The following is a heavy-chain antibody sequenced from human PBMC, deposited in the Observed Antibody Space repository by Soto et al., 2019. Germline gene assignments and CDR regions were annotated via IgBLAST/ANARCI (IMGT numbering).Heavy chain of an antibody. J-gene: IGHJ3*02. CDR3: AKDASNAYYYDSSGYPHDAFDI. CDR2: ISGSGGST. CDR1: GFTFSSYA. D-gene: IGHD3-22*01. Sequence: GGSLRLSCAASGFTFSSYAMSWVRQAPGKGLEWVSAISGSGGSTYYADSVKGRFTISRDNSKNTLYLQMNSLRAEDTAVYYCAKDASNAYYYDSSGYPHDAFDIWGQGTMVTVSS. V-gene: IGHV3-23*01.